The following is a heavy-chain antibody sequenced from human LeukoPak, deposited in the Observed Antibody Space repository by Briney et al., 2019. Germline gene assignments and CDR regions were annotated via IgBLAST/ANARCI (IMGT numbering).Heavy chain of an antibody. V-gene: IGHV4-39*01. Sequence: SETLSLTCTLSGGSITSENHYWGWIRQPPGKRLEWIGTIYYSGRSYYNSSLKSRVTVSVDTSKNQFSLKLNSVIAADAAVYYCARQLNVVWAFDIWGQGTTVTVSS. CDR2: IYYSGRS. CDR3: ARQLNVVWAFDI. CDR1: GGSITSENHY. D-gene: IGHD2-15*01. J-gene: IGHJ3*02.